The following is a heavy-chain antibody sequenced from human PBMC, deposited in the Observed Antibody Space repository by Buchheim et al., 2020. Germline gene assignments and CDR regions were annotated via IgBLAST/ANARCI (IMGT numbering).Heavy chain of an antibody. CDR3: ARGLDNEARGVGGDY. Sequence: EVQLVESGGGLVQPGGSLRLSCAASGFTFSSYWMSWVRQAPGKGLEWVANIKQDGSGKYYVDSVKGRFTISRDNAKNSLYLQMNSLRAEDTAVYYCARGLDNEARGVGGDYWGQGTL. CDR1: GFTFSSYW. J-gene: IGHJ4*02. CDR2: IKQDGSGK. V-gene: IGHV3-7*03. D-gene: IGHD3-10*01.